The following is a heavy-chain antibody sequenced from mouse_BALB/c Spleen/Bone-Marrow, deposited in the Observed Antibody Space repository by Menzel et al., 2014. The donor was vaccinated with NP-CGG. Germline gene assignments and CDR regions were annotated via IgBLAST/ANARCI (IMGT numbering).Heavy chain of an antibody. V-gene: IGHV5-2*01. Sequence: EVQGVESGGGLVQPGESLKLSCESNEYEFXSHDMSWVRKTPEKRLELVAAINSDGGSTYYPDTMERRFIISRDNSKXTLYLQMSSLRSEDTAFYYCARHGDYYGSSLFAYWGQGTLVTVSA. CDR2: INSDGGST. J-gene: IGHJ3*01. CDR1: EYEFXSHD. CDR3: ARHGDYYGSSLFAY. D-gene: IGHD1-1*01.